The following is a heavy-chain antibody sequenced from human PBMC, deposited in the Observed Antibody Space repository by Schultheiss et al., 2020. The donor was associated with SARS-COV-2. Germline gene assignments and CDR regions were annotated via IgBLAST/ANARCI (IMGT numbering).Heavy chain of an antibody. CDR2: IYSGGST. CDR3: ARDRSSSLSNWFDP. Sequence: GESLKISCAASGFTVSSNYMSWVRQAPGKGLEWVSVIYSGGSTYYADSVKGRFTISRDNSKNKLYLQMNSLRAEDTAVYYCARDRSSSLSNWFDPWGQGTLVTVSS. J-gene: IGHJ5*02. CDR1: GFTVSSNY. D-gene: IGHD6-13*01. V-gene: IGHV3-53*05.